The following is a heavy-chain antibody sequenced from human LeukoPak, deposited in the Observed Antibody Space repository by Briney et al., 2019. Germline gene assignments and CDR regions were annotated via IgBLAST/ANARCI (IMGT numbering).Heavy chain of an antibody. V-gene: IGHV3-23*01. Sequence: GGSLRLSCAASGFAFSSYAMSWVRQAPGKGLEWVSVISASGGNTYYADSVKGRFTISRDNSKNTLYLQMNSLRAEDTAVYYCAKENHGIVGATTLIDYWGQGTLVTVSS. J-gene: IGHJ4*02. CDR3: AKENHGIVGATTLIDY. CDR2: ISASGGNT. D-gene: IGHD1-26*01. CDR1: GFAFSSYA.